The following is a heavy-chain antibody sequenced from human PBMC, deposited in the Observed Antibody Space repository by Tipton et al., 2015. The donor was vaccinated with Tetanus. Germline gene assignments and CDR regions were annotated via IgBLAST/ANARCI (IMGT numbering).Heavy chain of an antibody. CDR2: IGSKADDYAP. CDR1: GFSFRGSV. J-gene: IGHJ4*02. CDR3: AKGPAVRVVVPAATYYFDY. Sequence: SLRLSCAASGFSFRGSVMHWVRQASGKGLEWVARIGSKADDYAPTYAASVQGRFTISRDDSQSTTYLQMKSLRAEDTAVYYCAKGPAVRVVVPAATYYFDYWGQGTLVTVSS. V-gene: IGHV3-73*01. D-gene: IGHD2-2*01.